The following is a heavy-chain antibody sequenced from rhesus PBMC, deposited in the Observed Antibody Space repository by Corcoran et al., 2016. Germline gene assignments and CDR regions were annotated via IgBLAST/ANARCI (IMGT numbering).Heavy chain of an antibody. D-gene: IGHD5-30*01. V-gene: IGHV4-173*01. CDR3: ARGVGYSTFDY. J-gene: IGHJ4*01. CDR1: GGSISSNY. Sequence: QLQLQESGPGLVKPSETLSLTCAVSGGSISSNYWSWIPQPPGKGLEWIGRISGSCGSTDYNPSLKSRVTISTGTSKSQFSLKLSSVTAADTAVYYCARGVGYSTFDYWGQGVLVTVSS. CDR2: ISGSCGST.